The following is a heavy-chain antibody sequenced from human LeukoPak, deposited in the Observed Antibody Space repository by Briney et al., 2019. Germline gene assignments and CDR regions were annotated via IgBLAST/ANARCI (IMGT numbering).Heavy chain of an antibody. CDR2: IEPDGSEK. J-gene: IGHJ5*02. Sequence: HGGSLRLSCAASGFTFSSYWMSWVRQAPGKGLEWVANIEPDGSEKYYVDSVKGRFTISRDNTKNSLYLQMNSLRAEDTAVYYCARNILTGLDWFDPWGQGTLVTVSS. V-gene: IGHV3-7*01. CDR1: GFTFSSYW. CDR3: ARNILTGLDWFDP. D-gene: IGHD3-9*01.